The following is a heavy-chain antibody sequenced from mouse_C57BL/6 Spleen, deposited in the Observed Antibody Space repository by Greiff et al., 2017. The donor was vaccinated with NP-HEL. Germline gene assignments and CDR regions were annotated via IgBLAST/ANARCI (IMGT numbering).Heavy chain of an antibody. CDR3: ARRGFDDYGSPYAMDY. CDR2: IYPRDGST. D-gene: IGHD1-1*01. CDR1: GYTFTSYD. J-gene: IGHJ4*01. Sequence: VQLVESGPELVKPGASVKLSCKASGYTFTSYDINWVKQRPGQGLEWIGWIYPRDGSTKYNEKFKGKATLTVETAASTAYRELHSLTSEDSAVYFWARRGFDDYGSPYAMDYWGQGTSVTVSS. V-gene: IGHV1-85*01.